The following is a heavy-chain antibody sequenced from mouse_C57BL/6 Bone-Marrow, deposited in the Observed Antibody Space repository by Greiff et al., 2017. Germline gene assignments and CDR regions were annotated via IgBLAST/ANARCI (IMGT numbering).Heavy chain of an antibody. Sequence: EVQRVESGPGLVKPSQSLSLTCSVTGYSITSGYYWNWIRQFPGNKLEWMGYISYDGSNNYNPSLKNRISITRDTSKNQFFLKLNSVTTEDTATYYCARVFYYGIDYWGQGTTLTVSS. CDR2: ISYDGSN. CDR1: GYSITSGYY. D-gene: IGHD2-1*01. V-gene: IGHV3-6*01. CDR3: ARVFYYGIDY. J-gene: IGHJ2*01.